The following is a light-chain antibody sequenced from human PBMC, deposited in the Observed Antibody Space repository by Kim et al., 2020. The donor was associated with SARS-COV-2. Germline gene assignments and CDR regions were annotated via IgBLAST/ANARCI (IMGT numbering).Light chain of an antibody. J-gene: IGLJ1*01. CDR2: DVR. V-gene: IGLV2-14*03. Sequence: GQSITISCTRNSSDVGAYNNVAWYQQHPGTDPQLMIDDVRHRPSGVSDRFSGSKSGNTASLTISGLQAEDEADYYCTSFTSSITFVFGTGTKVTVL. CDR1: SSDVGAYNN. CDR3: TSFTSSITFV.